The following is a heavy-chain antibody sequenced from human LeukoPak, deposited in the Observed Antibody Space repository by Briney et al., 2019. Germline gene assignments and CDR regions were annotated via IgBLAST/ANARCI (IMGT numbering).Heavy chain of an antibody. CDR3: AKDDLGIFDY. CDR2: IWHDGSKK. D-gene: IGHD3-16*01. Sequence: GGSLRLSCAASGIIFSAYGMHWVRQAPGKGLEWVAVIWHDGSKKYYEDSVKGRFTISRDDSKNTVYLQMNSLRAEDTAVYYCAKDDLGIFDYWGQGTLVTVSS. V-gene: IGHV3-33*06. J-gene: IGHJ4*02. CDR1: GIIFSAYG.